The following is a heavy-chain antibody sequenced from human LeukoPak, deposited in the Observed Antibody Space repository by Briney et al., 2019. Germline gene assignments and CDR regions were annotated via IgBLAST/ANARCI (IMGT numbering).Heavy chain of an antibody. V-gene: IGHV3-9*01. J-gene: IGHJ4*02. D-gene: IGHD6-13*01. CDR2: ISWNSSSI. Sequence: SLRLSCAVYGFTFDDYAMHWVRQPPGKGLEWVWGISWNSSSIGYADPLNGRFTITRDNDKNSLYLQMISLIAEDTALYYCAKDQDPGYSSSWVYFDYWGQGTLVTVAS. CDR3: AKDQDPGYSSSWVYFDY. CDR1: GFTFDDYA.